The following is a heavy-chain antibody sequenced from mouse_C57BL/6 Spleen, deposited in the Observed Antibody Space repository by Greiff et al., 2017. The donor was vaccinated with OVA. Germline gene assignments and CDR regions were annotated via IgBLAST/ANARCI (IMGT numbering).Heavy chain of an antibody. D-gene: IGHD1-1*01. CDR2: INPGSGGT. V-gene: IGHV1-54*01. CDR1: GYAFTNYL. J-gene: IGHJ2*01. CDR3: ARVGGIHLITTVVREFDD. Sequence: VKLVESGAELVRPGTSVKVSCKASGYAFTNYLIEWVKQRPGQGLEWIGVINPGSGGTHYNEKFKGKATMTADKSSSTAYMQLSSLSSEDTAVYFYARVGGIHLITTVVREFDDWGQGTTLTVSS.